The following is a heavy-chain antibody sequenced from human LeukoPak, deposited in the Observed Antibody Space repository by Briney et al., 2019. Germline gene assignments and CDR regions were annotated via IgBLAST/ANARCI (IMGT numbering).Heavy chain of an antibody. J-gene: IGHJ4*02. CDR2: INPNSGGT. CDR1: GYTFTGYY. V-gene: IGHV1-2*06. D-gene: IGHD5-24*01. CDR3: ARELRDIEMATIYFDY. Sequence: GASVKVSCKASGYTFTGYYMHWVRQAPGQGLEWMGRINPNSGGTNYAQKFQGRVTMTRDTSISTAYMELSRLRSDDTAVHYCARELRDIEMATIYFDYWGQGTLVTVSS.